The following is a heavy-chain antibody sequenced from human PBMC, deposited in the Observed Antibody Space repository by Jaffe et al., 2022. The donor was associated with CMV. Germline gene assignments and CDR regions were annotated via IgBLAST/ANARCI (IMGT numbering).Heavy chain of an antibody. J-gene: IGHJ6*03. V-gene: IGHV3-66*01. CDR2: IYSGGST. CDR1: GFTVSSNY. D-gene: IGHD3-22*01. Sequence: EVQLVESGGGLVQPGGSLRLSCAASGFTVSSNYMSWVRQAPGKGLEWVSVIYSGGSTYYADSVKGRFTISRDNSKNTLYLQMNSLRAEDTAVYYCARDADSSGSYYYYYYMDVWGKGTTVTVSS. CDR3: ARDADSSGSYYYYYYMDV.